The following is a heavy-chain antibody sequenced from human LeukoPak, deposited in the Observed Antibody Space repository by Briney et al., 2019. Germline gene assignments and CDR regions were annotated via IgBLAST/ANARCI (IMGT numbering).Heavy chain of an antibody. V-gene: IGHV3-21*06. D-gene: IGHD1-26*01. J-gene: IGHJ6*03. Sequence: GGSLRLSCAAPGFTFSSYNMNWVRQAPGKGPEWVSSITNSSSYIYYADSVKGRFTISRDNAKNSLYLQMDSLRVEDTAVYYCARDPYSGSYGPYYYYYMDVWGEGTTVTISS. CDR2: ITNSSSYI. CDR1: GFTFSSYN. CDR3: ARDPYSGSYGPYYYYYMDV.